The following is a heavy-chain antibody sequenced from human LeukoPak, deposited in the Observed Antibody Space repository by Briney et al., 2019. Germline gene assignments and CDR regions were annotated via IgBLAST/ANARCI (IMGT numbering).Heavy chain of an antibody. J-gene: IGHJ4*02. D-gene: IGHD6-6*01. V-gene: IGHV4-39*02. CDR2: IYYSGST. CDR3: ARDREQLVRYFDY. CDR1: GGSISSSSYY. Sequence: PSETLSLTCTVSGGSISSSSYYWGWIRQPPGKGLEWIGSIYYSGSTYYNPSLKSRVTISVDTSKNQFSLKLSSVTAADTAVYYCARDREQLVRYFDYWGQGTLVTVSS.